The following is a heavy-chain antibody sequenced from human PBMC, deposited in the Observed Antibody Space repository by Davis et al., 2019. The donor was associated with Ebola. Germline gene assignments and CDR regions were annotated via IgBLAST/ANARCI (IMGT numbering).Heavy chain of an antibody. CDR3: ARGHNFGFEF. D-gene: IGHD1-1*01. CDR1: GYTFTGYN. J-gene: IGHJ4*02. V-gene: IGHV1-2*06. Sequence: ASVKVSCQASGYTFTGYNMHWVRQAPGQGLEWMGRIISNSGGTNYAQKFQGRVTMTRDTSISTAYMELSSLRSDDTAVYYCARGHNFGFEFWGQGALVTVSS. CDR2: IISNSGGT.